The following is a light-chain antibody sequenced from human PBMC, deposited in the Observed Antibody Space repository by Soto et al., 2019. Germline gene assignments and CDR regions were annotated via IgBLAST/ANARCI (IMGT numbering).Light chain of an antibody. Sequence: QSALTQPASVSGSPGQSITISRTGTSSDVGGYNYVSWHQQHPGKAPKLMIYEVSNRPSGVSNRFSGSKSGNTASLTISGLQAEDEADYYCSSYTSSSTLVVFGGGTKLTVL. V-gene: IGLV2-14*01. J-gene: IGLJ2*01. CDR1: SSDVGGYNY. CDR2: EVS. CDR3: SSYTSSSTLVV.